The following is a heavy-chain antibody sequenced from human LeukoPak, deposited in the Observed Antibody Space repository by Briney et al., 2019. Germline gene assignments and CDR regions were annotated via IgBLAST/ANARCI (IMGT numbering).Heavy chain of an antibody. V-gene: IGHV3-21*01. D-gene: IGHD2-2*01. Sequence: GGSLRLSCAASGFTFSSYSMNWVRQAPGKGLEWVSSISSSSSYIYYADSVKGRFTISRDNAKNSLYLQMNSLRAEDTAVYYCARRGIVVVPASYGMDVWGQGTTVTVSS. CDR3: ARRGIVVVPASYGMDV. J-gene: IGHJ6*02. CDR2: ISSSSSYI. CDR1: GFTFSSYS.